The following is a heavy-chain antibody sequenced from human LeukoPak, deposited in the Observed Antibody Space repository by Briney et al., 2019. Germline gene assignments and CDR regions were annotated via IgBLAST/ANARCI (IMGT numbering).Heavy chain of an antibody. CDR1: GITFSSYS. CDR3: AREAVAVAGHFDY. J-gene: IGHJ4*02. D-gene: IGHD6-19*01. CDR2: ISSSGSTK. Sequence: GGSLRLSCGASGITFSSYSMNWVRQAPGKGLEWVSYISSSGSTKYYADSVKGRFTISRDNARNSLYLQMNSLRAEDTAVYYCAREAVAVAGHFDYWGQGTLVTVSS. V-gene: IGHV3-48*01.